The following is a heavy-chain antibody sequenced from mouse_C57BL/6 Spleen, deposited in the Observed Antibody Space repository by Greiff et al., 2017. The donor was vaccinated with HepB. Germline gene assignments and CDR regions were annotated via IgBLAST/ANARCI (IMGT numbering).Heavy chain of an antibody. V-gene: IGHV1-18*01. J-gene: IGHJ4*01. Sequence: EVQLQQSGPELVKPGASVKIPCKASGYTFTDYNMDWVKQSHGKSLEWIGDINPNNGGTNYNQKFKGKATLTVDKSSSTAYMELRSLTSEDTADYYCARRLGAMDYWGQGTSVTVSS. CDR3: ARRLGAMDY. CDR2: INPNNGGT. D-gene: IGHD4-1*01. CDR1: GYTFTDYN.